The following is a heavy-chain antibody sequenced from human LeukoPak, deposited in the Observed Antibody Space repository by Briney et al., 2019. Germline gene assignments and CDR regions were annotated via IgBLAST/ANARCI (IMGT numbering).Heavy chain of an antibody. CDR2: IVVGSGNT. CDR3: ARDRRDIAAAV. CDR1: GGTFSSYA. V-gene: IGHV1-58*02. J-gene: IGHJ3*01. D-gene: IGHD6-13*01. Sequence: SVKVSCKASGGTFSSYAISWVRQAPGQGLEWIGWIVVGSGNTNYAQKFQERVTITRDMSTSTAYMELSSLRSEDTAVYYCARDRRDIAAAVWGQGTMVTVSS.